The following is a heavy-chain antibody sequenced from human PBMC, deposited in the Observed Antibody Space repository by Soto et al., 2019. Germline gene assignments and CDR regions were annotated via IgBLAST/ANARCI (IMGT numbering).Heavy chain of an antibody. Sequence: GGSLRLSCAASGFTFSSYSMNWVRQAPGKGLEWVSYISSSSSTIYYADSVKGRFTISRDNAKNSLYLQMNSLRAEDTAVYYCAKDLLYGDYHPNYFEYWGQGTLVTVS. CDR1: GFTFSSYS. CDR2: ISSSSSTI. D-gene: IGHD4-17*01. J-gene: IGHJ4*02. CDR3: AKDLLYGDYHPNYFEY. V-gene: IGHV3-48*01.